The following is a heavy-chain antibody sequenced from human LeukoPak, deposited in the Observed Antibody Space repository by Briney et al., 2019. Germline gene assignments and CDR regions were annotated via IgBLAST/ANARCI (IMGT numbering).Heavy chain of an antibody. D-gene: IGHD3-10*01. CDR2: ISYDGSNK. CDR3: ARGRYGSGSYHIDY. CDR1: GFTFSSYA. V-gene: IGHV3-30-3*01. J-gene: IGHJ4*02. Sequence: PGRSLRLSCAASGFTFSSYAMHWVRQAPGKGLEWVAVISYDGSNKYYADSVKGRFTISRDNSKNTLYLQMDSLRTEDTAVYHCARGRYGSGSYHIDYWGQGTLVTVSS.